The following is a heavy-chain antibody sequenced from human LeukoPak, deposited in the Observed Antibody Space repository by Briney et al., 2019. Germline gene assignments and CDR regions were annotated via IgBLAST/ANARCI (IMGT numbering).Heavy chain of an antibody. CDR2: IYHSGST. V-gene: IGHV4-4*02. D-gene: IGHD3-22*01. Sequence: PSETLSLTCAVSGGSISSSNWWSWVRQPPGKGLEWIGEIYHSGSTNYNPSLKSRVTISVDKSKNQFSLKLSSVTAADTAVYYCASISYYDSSGYLPWGQGTLVTVSS. CDR3: ASISYYDSSGYLP. CDR1: GGSISSSNW. J-gene: IGHJ5*02.